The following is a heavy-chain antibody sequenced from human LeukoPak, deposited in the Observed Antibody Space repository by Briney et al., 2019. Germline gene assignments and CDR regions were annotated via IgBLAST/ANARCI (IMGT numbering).Heavy chain of an antibody. V-gene: IGHV3-21*01. CDR2: ISSGRGYI. D-gene: IGHD3-22*01. CDR1: GFTFSTYS. CDR3: ARQCYYYDSNESCDY. Sequence: GGSLTLSCAASGFTFSTYSMNWVRQAPGKGLEWVSSISSGRGYIYYADSVKGRFSISRDNAKNSLYLQMNSLRAEDTAVYYCARQCYYYDSNESCDYWDQGTLVTVSS. J-gene: IGHJ4*02.